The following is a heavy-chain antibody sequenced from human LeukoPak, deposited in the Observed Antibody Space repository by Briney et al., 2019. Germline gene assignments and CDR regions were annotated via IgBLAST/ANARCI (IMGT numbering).Heavy chain of an antibody. V-gene: IGHV1-18*01. CDR3: ARQSRGYCSSTSCSHYFDY. CDR2: ISACNGNT. D-gene: IGHD2-2*01. Sequence: GASVKVSCKASGYTFTSYGISWVRQAPGQGLEWMGWISACNGNTNYAQKLQGRVTMTTDTSTSTAYMELRSLRSDDTAVYYCARQSRGYCSSTSCSHYFDYWGQGTLVTVSS. J-gene: IGHJ4*02. CDR1: GYTFTSYG.